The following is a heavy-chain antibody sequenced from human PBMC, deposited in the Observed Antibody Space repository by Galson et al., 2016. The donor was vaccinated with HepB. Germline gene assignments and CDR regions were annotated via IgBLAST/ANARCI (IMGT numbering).Heavy chain of an antibody. J-gene: IGHJ3*01. CDR3: ATGGSRGISDAFGF. V-gene: IGHV3-30*04. D-gene: IGHD3-16*01. CDR2: ISYDGSDK. CDR1: GFSLSNHA. Sequence: LRLSCAASGFSLSNHAMDWVRQAPGRGLEWVAVISYDGSDKYYADSVKGRFTISRDNSKNSLYLQMNSLSAEDTVVYYCATGGSRGISDAFGFWGQGTMVTVSS.